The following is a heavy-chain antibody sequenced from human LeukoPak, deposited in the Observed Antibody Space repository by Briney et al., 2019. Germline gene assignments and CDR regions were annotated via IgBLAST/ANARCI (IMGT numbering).Heavy chain of an antibody. CDR3: AKDMRDCSGGSCYSAFDY. CDR1: GFTFSSYA. V-gene: IGHV3-43*02. J-gene: IGHJ4*02. Sequence: PGGSLRLSCAASGFTFSSYAMSWVRQAPGKGLEWVSLISGDGGSTYYADSVKGRFTISRDNSKNSLYLQMNSLRTEDTALYYCAKDMRDCSGGSCYSAFDYWGQGTLVTVSS. D-gene: IGHD2-15*01. CDR2: ISGDGGST.